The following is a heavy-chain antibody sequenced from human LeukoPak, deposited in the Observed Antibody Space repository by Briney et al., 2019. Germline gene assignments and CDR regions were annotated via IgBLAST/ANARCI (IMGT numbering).Heavy chain of an antibody. CDR2: IYYSGSA. V-gene: IGHV4-59*01. J-gene: IGHJ4*02. Sequence: PSETLSLTCTVSGGSISSYYWSWIRQPPGKGLEWIGYIYYSGSAKYNPSLKSRITISVDTSKNQFSLKVRSVTAADTAVYYCARDLGSGWQFDYWGQGTLVTVSS. CDR3: ARDLGSGWQFDY. D-gene: IGHD6-19*01. CDR1: GGSISSYY.